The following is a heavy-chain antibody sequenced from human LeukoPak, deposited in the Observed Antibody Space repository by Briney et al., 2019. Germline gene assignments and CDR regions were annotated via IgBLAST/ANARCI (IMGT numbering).Heavy chain of an antibody. CDR2: INSYGDSK. V-gene: IGHV3-23*01. Sequence: GGSLRLSCAVAGFTFNSYAMSWVRQAPGKGLEWVSTINSYGDSKYYADSVKGRFTISRDNSRNTLYLQMSSLRAEGTAVYYCATSSTLIVVAPTAIRDYWGQGTLVTVSS. CDR1: GFTFNSYA. CDR3: ATSSTLIVVAPTAIRDY. J-gene: IGHJ4*02. D-gene: IGHD2-2*02.